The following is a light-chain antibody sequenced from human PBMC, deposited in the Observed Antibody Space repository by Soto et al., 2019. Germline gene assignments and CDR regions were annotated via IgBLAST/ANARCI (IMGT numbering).Light chain of an antibody. V-gene: IGLV2-14*01. CDR3: SSYTNSSTDV. J-gene: IGLJ1*01. Sequence: QSALTQPASVSGSPGPSITISCTGTSSDVGGYNYVSWYQQHSGKAPKLMFYYVSNRTSGVSNRCSGSKSSNTASLTISGLQAGDGDYYYCSSYTNSSTDVFGTGTKLTV. CDR1: SSDVGGYNY. CDR2: YVS.